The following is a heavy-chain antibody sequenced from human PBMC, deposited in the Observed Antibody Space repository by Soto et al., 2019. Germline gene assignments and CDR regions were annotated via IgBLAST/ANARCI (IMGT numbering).Heavy chain of an antibody. CDR3: ARGRRGGYDSYAFDI. Sequence: PSESLSLTCALYAGSFSGYSWSWIRQPPGKGLGWIGEINRSGSTNYNPSLKGRVTTSVDTSKNQFSLMLSSVAAADTAVYYCARGRRGGYDSYAFDIWGQGTMVTVSS. CDR2: INRSGST. J-gene: IGHJ3*02. V-gene: IGHV4-34*01. CDR1: AGSFSGYS. D-gene: IGHD5-12*01.